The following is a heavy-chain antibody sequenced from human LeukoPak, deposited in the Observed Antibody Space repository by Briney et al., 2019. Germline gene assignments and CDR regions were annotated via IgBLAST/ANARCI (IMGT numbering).Heavy chain of an antibody. CDR1: GFTVSSNY. CDR3: ARERGGFYFDY. D-gene: IGHD2-15*01. CDR2: IYSGGST. V-gene: IGHV3-53*01. J-gene: IGHJ4*02. Sequence: GGSLRLSCAASGFTVSSNYMSWVRQAPGKGLEWVSVIYSGGSTYYADSVKGRFTISRDNSKNTLYLQMNSLRAEDTAVYYCARERGGFYFDYWGQGTLVTVSS.